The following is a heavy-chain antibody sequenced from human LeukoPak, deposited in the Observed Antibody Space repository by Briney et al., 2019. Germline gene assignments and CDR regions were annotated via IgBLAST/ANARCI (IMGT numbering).Heavy chain of an antibody. CDR2: IYSSGST. CDR1: GGSISSDY. D-gene: IGHD6-19*01. J-gene: IGHJ4*02. CDR3: ARGGTSGWSDY. V-gene: IGHV4-4*07. Sequence: SETLSLTCTVSGGSISSDYWNWIRQPAGKGLEWIGRIYSSGSTNYNPSLKSRVTMSVDMSKNQFSLKMSSVTAADTAVYYCARGGTSGWSDYWGQGTLVTVSS.